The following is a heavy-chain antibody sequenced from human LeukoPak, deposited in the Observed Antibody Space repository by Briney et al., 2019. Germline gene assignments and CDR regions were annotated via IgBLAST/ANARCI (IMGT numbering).Heavy chain of an antibody. V-gene: IGHV3-21*06. Sequence: GGSLRLSCEASGFTFSRHTMNWVRQAPGKGLEWVSCISGSGTYKYYTDSVKGRFAISRDNAKSSLYLQMHSLRAEDTAVYYCARSDYDSSGLDAFDIWGHGTMVTDSS. J-gene: IGHJ3*02. CDR3: ARSDYDSSGLDAFDI. CDR2: ISGSGTYK. D-gene: IGHD3-22*01. CDR1: GFTFSRHT.